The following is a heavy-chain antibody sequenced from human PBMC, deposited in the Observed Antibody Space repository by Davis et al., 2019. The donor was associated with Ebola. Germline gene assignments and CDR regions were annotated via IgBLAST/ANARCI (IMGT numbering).Heavy chain of an antibody. V-gene: IGHV1-18*04. Sequence: AASVKVSCKASGYTFTSYGISWVRQAPGQGLEWMGWISAYNTNTNYAQKLQGRVTMTTDTSTSTAYMELRSLRSDDTAVYYCAIAAAGTVRFDPWGQGTLVTVSS. CDR1: GYTFTSYG. CDR3: AIAAAGTVRFDP. J-gene: IGHJ5*02. CDR2: ISAYNTNT. D-gene: IGHD6-13*01.